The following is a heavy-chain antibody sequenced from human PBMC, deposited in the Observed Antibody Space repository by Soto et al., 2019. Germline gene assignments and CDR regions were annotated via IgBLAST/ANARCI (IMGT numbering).Heavy chain of an antibody. J-gene: IGHJ6*02. D-gene: IGHD3-22*01. CDR3: AREWSSGYDPPYYYYGMDV. CDR2: ISPSSNTI. CDR1: EFIFSSYG. V-gene: IGHV3-48*02. Sequence: GGSLRLSCAASEFIFSSYGLNWVRQAPGKGLEWVSYISPSSNTIYYADSVMGRFTISRDNAKNSLYLQMNSLRDEDTAVYYCAREWSSGYDPPYYYYGMDVWGQGTTVTVSS.